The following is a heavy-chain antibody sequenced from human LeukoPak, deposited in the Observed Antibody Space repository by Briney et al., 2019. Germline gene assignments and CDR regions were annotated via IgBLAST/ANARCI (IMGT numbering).Heavy chain of an antibody. CDR1: GYTFTSYA. CDR3: ARDSGSGNNDY. Sequence: ASVKVSCKASGYTFTSYAIHWVRQAPGQRLEWMGWISAGNGNTKYSQNFQGRVTFISNTSATTAFMELSSLRSEDAAVYYCARDSGSGNNDYWGQGTLVTVST. V-gene: IGHV1-3*01. D-gene: IGHD1-26*01. CDR2: ISAGNGNT. J-gene: IGHJ4*02.